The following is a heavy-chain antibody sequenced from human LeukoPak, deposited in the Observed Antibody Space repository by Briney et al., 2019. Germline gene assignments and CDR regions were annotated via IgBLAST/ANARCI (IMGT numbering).Heavy chain of an antibody. J-gene: IGHJ4*02. Sequence: GGSLRLSCAASGFTFTTYWMSWVRQAPGKGLEWVANIQQDGSEKSYVDSVKGRFTISGDNAKNSLYLQMNSLRAEDTAVYYCVRDIDGYYYGTIGSYLWFDYWGQGAHVTVSS. D-gene: IGHD3-22*01. CDR2: IQQDGSEK. CDR1: GFTFTTYW. V-gene: IGHV3-7*01. CDR3: VRDIDGYYYGTIGSYLWFDY.